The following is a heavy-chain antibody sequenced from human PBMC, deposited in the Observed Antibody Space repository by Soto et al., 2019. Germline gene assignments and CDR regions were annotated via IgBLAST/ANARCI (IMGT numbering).Heavy chain of an antibody. CDR2: IYYSGTT. V-gene: IGHV4-31*03. CDR3: ARSVFP. Sequence: QVQLQESGPGLVKPSQTLSLTCTVSGGSISSGGYYWGWIRQHPGKGLEWIGYIYYSGTTYYNPSLERRVTISVDTSKTQFSLTLTSVTAADTAVYYCARSVFPWGQGTLVTVSS. CDR1: GGSISSGGYY. J-gene: IGHJ5*02.